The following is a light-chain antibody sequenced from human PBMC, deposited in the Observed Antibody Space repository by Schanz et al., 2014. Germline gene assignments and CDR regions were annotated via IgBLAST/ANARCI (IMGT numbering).Light chain of an antibody. Sequence: QSVLTQPPSASGAPGQRVTISCSGSSSNIGNNTINWHQHLPGTAPKLLIYSNIQRPSGVPDRFSGSKSGTSASLAISGLQSEDEADYYCAAWDDSLNGWVFGGGTKLTVL. J-gene: IGLJ3*02. V-gene: IGLV1-44*01. CDR2: SNI. CDR3: AAWDDSLNGWV. CDR1: SSNIGNNT.